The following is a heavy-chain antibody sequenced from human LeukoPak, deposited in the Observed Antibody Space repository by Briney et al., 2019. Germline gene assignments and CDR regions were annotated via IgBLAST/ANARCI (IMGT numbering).Heavy chain of an antibody. D-gene: IGHD1-1*01. J-gene: IGHJ5*02. CDR1: GGSISSYY. CDR3: ARESGTLRYWFDP. Sequence: PSETLSLTCTVSGGSISSYYWSWIRQPPGKGLEWIGYIYYSGSTNYNPSLKSRVTISVDTSKNQFSLKLGSVTAADTAVYYCARESGTLRYWFDPWGQGTLVTVSS. CDR2: IYYSGST. V-gene: IGHV4-59*01.